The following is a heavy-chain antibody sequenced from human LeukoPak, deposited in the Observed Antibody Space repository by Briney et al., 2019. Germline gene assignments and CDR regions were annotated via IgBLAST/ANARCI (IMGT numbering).Heavy chain of an antibody. D-gene: IGHD2-2*02. CDR1: GFTFSSYG. J-gene: IGHJ6*02. CDR2: IWYDGSNK. CDR3: ARETYCSSTSCYTPYYYYGMDV. V-gene: IGHV3-33*08. Sequence: GGSLRLSCAASGFTFSSYGMHWVRQAPGKGLEWVAVIWYDGSNKYYADSVKGRFTISRDNSKNTLYLQMNSLRAEDTAVYYCARETYCSSTSCYTPYYYYGMDVWGQGTTVTVSS.